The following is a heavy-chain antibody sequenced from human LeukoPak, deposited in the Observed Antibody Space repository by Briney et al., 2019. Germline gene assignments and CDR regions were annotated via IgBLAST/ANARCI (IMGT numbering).Heavy chain of an antibody. CDR1: GFTVSSNY. D-gene: IGHD2-2*01. CDR2: IRYDGSNK. Sequence: GGSLRLSCAASGFTVSSNYMSWVRQAPGKGLEWVAFIRYDGSNKYYADSVKGRFTIFRDNSKNTLYLQMDSLRTEDTAVYYCAKEGGTSYDYWGQGTLVTVSS. CDR3: AKEGGTSYDY. J-gene: IGHJ4*02. V-gene: IGHV3-30*02.